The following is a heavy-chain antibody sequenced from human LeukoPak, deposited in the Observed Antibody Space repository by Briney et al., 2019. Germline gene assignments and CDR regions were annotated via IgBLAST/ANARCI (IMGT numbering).Heavy chain of an antibody. D-gene: IGHD3-3*01. J-gene: IGHJ6*02. CDR2: ISSGGSTI. CDR3: ARVSDFWSGHYYYYGMDV. V-gene: IGHV3-11*01. Sequence: GGSLRLSCAASGFTFSDYYMSWIRQAPGKGLEWVSYISSGGSTIYYADSVKGRFTISRDNAKNSLYLQMNSLRAEDTAVYYCARVSDFWSGHYYYYGMDVWGQGTTVTVSS. CDR1: GFTFSDYY.